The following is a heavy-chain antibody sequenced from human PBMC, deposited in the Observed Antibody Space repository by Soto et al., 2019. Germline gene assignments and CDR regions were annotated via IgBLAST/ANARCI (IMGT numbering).Heavy chain of an antibody. Sequence: QVQLVESGGGVVQPGRSLRLSCAASGFTFSSYGMHWVRQAPGKGLEWVAVISYDGSNKYYADSVKGRFTISRDNSKNTLYLQMNSLRAEDTAVYYCAKTVDNRRVLPFDYWGQGTLVTVSS. J-gene: IGHJ4*02. CDR3: AKTVDNRRVLPFDY. D-gene: IGHD1-20*01. CDR2: ISYDGSNK. CDR1: GFTFSSYG. V-gene: IGHV3-30*18.